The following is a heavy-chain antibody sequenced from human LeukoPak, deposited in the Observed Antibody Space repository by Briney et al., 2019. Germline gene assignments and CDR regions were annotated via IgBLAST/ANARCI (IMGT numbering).Heavy chain of an antibody. J-gene: IGHJ6*03. CDR2: ISAYNGNT. Sequence: ASVKVSCKASGYTFTSYGISWVRQAPGQGLEWMGWISAYNGNTNYAQKLQGRVTMTTDTSTSTAYMELRSLRSDDTAVYYCARGSHSSSWYTNYYYYMDVWGKGTTVTISS. D-gene: IGHD6-13*01. V-gene: IGHV1-18*01. CDR3: ARGSHSSSWYTNYYYYMDV. CDR1: GYTFTSYG.